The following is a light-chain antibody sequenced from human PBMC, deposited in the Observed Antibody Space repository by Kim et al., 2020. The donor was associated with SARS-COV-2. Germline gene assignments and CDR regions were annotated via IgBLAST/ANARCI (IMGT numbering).Light chain of an antibody. CDR3: QQYGSSPLT. V-gene: IGKV3-20*01. CDR2: AAS. CDR1: QSVSSSF. Sequence: EIVLTQSPGTLSLSPAERATLSCRTSQSVSSSFLAWYQQTPGQAPRLLMYAASHRSTGIPDRFSGSGSGTDFTLTISGLEPEAFAVYHFQQYGSSPLTFGGGNKGDIK. J-gene: IGKJ4*01.